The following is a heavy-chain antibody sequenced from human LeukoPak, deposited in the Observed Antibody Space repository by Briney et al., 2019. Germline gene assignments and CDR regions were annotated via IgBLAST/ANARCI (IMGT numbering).Heavy chain of an antibody. CDR3: AKALEQETVIALDS. CDR2: ISGSGGST. J-gene: IGHJ4*02. CDR1: GFTFSTYA. V-gene: IGHV3-23*01. Sequence: GGSLRLSCGASGFTFSTYAMSWVRQAPGKGLEWVSAISGSGGSTYYADSVKGRFTISRDNSKNTLYLQMNSLRAEDTSIYFCAKALEQETVIALDSWGQGTLVTVSS. D-gene: IGHD6-13*01.